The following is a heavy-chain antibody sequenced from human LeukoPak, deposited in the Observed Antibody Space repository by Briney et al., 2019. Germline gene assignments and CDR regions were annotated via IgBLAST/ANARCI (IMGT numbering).Heavy chain of an antibody. J-gene: IGHJ3*02. D-gene: IGHD1-26*01. CDR1: GGSISSSSYY. CDR3: ARGLSGSYYAFDI. CDR2: IYYSGST. V-gene: IGHV4-39*01. Sequence: PSETLSLTCTVSGGSISSSSYYWGWIRQPPGKGLEWIGSIYYSGSTYYNPSLKSRVTISVDTSKNQFSLKLSSVTAADTAVYYCARGLSGSYYAFDIWGQGTMVTVSS.